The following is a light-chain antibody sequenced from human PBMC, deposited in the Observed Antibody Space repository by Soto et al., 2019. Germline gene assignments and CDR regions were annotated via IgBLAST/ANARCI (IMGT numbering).Light chain of an antibody. CDR1: QTVRNNY. CDR3: QQFSSYPLT. J-gene: IGKJ4*01. Sequence: EIVLTQSPGTLSFSPGEIATLSCRASQTVRNNYLAWYQQKPGQAPRLLIYDASSRATGIPDRFSGGGSGTDFTLTISRLEPEDFAVYYCQQFSSYPLTFGGGTKVDIK. CDR2: DAS. V-gene: IGKV3-20*01.